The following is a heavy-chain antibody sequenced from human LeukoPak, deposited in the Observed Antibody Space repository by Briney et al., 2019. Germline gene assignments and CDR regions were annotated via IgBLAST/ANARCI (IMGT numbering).Heavy chain of an antibody. D-gene: IGHD6-6*01. CDR2: ISCYNGDT. CDR3: AREESIAARPGAFDY. CDR1: GYIFNKYG. J-gene: IGHJ4*02. Sequence: GASVKVSCKASGYIFNKYGVSWVRQAPGQGLEWLAWISCYNGDTNYAQKFQGRVTVTTDTSTSTVFMELRNLNTDDTAVYYCAREESIAARPGAFDYWGQGTLVTVSS. V-gene: IGHV1-18*01.